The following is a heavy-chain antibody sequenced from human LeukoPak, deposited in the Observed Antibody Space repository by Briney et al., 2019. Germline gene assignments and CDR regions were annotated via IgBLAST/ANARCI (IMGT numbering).Heavy chain of an antibody. Sequence: ASVKVSCKASGYTFTSYGISWVRQAPGQGLEWMGWINPNSGGTNYAQKFQGRVTMTRDTSISTAYMELSRLRSDDTAVYYCARPSCSGGSCFFDYWGQGTLVTVSS. CDR3: ARPSCSGGSCFFDY. CDR2: INPNSGGT. CDR1: GYTFTSYG. V-gene: IGHV1-2*02. D-gene: IGHD2-15*01. J-gene: IGHJ4*02.